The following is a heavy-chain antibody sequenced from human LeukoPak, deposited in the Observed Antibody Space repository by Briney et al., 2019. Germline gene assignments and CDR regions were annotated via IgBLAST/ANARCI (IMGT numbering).Heavy chain of an antibody. CDR1: GGSISTSNYY. J-gene: IGHJ3*02. Sequence: SETLSLTCTVSGGSISTSNYYWGWIRQPPGKGLEWIGNIFYSGSTYYGPSLKSRLTISLDTSRNQFSLKLNSVTAADTAVYYCAKSNGYALIDIWGQGTMVTVSS. CDR2: IFYSGST. D-gene: IGHD3-16*01. V-gene: IGHV4-39*07. CDR3: AKSNGYALIDI.